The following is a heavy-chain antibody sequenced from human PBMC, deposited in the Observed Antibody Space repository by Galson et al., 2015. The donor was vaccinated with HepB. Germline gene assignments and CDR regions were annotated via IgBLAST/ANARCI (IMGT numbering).Heavy chain of an antibody. J-gene: IGHJ4*02. Sequence: SLRLSCAASGFTFSSYAMSWVRQAPGKGLEWVSAISGSGGSTYYADSVKGRFTISRDNSKNTLYLQMNSLRAEDTAVYYCAKAKSTVAGTSRYFDYWGQGTLVTVSS. D-gene: IGHD6-19*01. CDR1: GFTFSSYA. CDR2: ISGSGGST. V-gene: IGHV3-23*01. CDR3: AKAKSTVAGTSRYFDY.